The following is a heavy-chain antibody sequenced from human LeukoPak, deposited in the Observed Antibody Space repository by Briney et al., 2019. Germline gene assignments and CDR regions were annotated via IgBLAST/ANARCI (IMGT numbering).Heavy chain of an antibody. CDR1: GFTFSGHA. D-gene: IGHD7-27*01. CDR2: IGNDGRDQ. J-gene: IGHJ4*02. Sequence: GGSLRLSCAASGFTFSGHAMHWVRQTPGVGLEWVAIIGNDGRDQHYSESVEGRFTISRDNSKNTLFLQLNSLRPEDTALYLCARDLMWGFDYWGQGTLVTVSS. CDR3: ARDLMWGFDY. V-gene: IGHV3-30*02.